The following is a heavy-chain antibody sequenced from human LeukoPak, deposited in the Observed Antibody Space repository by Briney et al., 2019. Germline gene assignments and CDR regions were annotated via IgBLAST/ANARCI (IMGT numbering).Heavy chain of an antibody. J-gene: IGHJ2*01. D-gene: IGHD4-23*01. CDR3: ARDLHYGGNSLNWYFDL. CDR1: GYTFTSYY. CDR2: INPSGGST. V-gene: IGHV1-46*01. Sequence: ASVKVSCKASGYTFTSYYMHWVRQAPGQGLEWMGIINPSGGSTSYAQKFQGRVTMTRDTSTSTVYMELSSLRSEDTAVYYCARDLHYGGNSLNWYFDLWGRGTLVTVSS.